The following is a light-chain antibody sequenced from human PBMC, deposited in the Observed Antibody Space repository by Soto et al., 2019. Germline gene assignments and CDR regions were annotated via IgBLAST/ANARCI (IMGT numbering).Light chain of an antibody. CDR2: VAS. Sequence: IQLTQSPSSLSASVGDRVTITCRASQGISSYLAWYQQKPGKAHKLLIYVASTLQSGVPSRFSGSGSVTDFTLTISSLQPEDFATYSCQQLNSYPRTFCPGTKVDIK. CDR3: QQLNSYPRT. V-gene: IGKV1-9*01. CDR1: QGISSY. J-gene: IGKJ3*01.